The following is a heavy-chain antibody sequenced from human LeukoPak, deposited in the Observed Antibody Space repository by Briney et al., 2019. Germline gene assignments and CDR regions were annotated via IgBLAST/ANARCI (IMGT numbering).Heavy chain of an antibody. CDR2: INHSGST. Sequence: PSETLSLTCTVSGGSISSYYWSWIRQPPGKGLEWIGEINHSGSTNYNPSLKSRVTISVDTSKNQFSLKLSSVTAADTAVYYCARGRGYHYYDSSGYYYGRNWFDPWGQGTLVTVSS. V-gene: IGHV4-34*01. J-gene: IGHJ5*02. D-gene: IGHD3-22*01. CDR3: ARGRGYHYYDSSGYYYGRNWFDP. CDR1: GGSISSYY.